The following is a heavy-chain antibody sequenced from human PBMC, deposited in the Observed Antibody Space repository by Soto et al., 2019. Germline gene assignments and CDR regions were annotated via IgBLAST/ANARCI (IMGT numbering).Heavy chain of an antibody. CDR2: IHYSGSA. Sequence: SETLSLTCTVSGGSINSYYWSWIRQPPGNGLEWIGYIHYSGSANYNPSLKSRVTISVDTSKNQFSLKLSSVTAADTAVYYCARRIAAAGTKGVYYYYGMDVWGQGTTVTVS. CDR3: ARRIAAAGTKGVYYYYGMDV. V-gene: IGHV4-59*13. CDR1: GGSINSYY. J-gene: IGHJ6*02. D-gene: IGHD6-13*01.